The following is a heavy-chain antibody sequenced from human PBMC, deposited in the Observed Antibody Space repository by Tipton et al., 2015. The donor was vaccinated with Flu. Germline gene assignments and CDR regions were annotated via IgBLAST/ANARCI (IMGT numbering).Heavy chain of an antibody. Sequence: TLSLTCDVSAYSLTSDSFWGLIRQPPGKGLEWIGTINHLGSTYYNPSLRSRVTASVDTSKKTLSLTLDSLTAADTAVYYCVHAPNYYHLDQWGPGSLVTVSS. CDR1: AYSLTSDSF. D-gene: IGHD1-7*01. J-gene: IGHJ4*02. CDR2: INHLGST. CDR3: VHAPNYYHLDQ. V-gene: IGHV4-38-2*01.